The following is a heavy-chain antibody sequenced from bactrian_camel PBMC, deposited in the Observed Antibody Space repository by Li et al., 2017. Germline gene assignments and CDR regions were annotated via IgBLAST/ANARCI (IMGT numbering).Heavy chain of an antibody. CDR1: LYNISSKC. Sequence: VQLVESGGGSVQAGGSLRLSCDASLYNISSKCMGWFRQAPGKAREGVAGITPAGGSTYYADSVKGRFTISRDNVKNAVYLQMNSLKPEDTAMYYCAADFRVQSRRTLSFDRYSYRGLGTQVTVS. J-gene: IGHJ4*01. D-gene: IGHD3*01. V-gene: IGHV3S40*01. CDR3: AADFRVQSRRTLSFDRYSY. CDR2: ITPAGGST.